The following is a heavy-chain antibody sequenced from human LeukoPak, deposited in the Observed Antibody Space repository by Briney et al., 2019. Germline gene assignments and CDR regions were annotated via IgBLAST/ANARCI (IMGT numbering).Heavy chain of an antibody. CDR2: IYTSGST. J-gene: IGHJ2*01. D-gene: IGHD5-18*01. CDR3: ARVSSAYSYGHWYFDL. CDR1: GGSISSYY. Sequence: PSETLSLTCTVSGGSISSYYWSWIRQPAGKGLEWIGRIYTSGSTNYNPSLKSRVTMSVDTSKHQFSLKLSSVTAADTAVYYCARVSSAYSYGHWYFDLWGRGTLVTVSS. V-gene: IGHV4-4*07.